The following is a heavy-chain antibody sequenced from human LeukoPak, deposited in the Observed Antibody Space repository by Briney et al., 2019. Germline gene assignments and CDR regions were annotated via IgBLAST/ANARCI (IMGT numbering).Heavy chain of an antibody. V-gene: IGHV4-34*01. Sequence: SETLSLTCAVYGGSFSGYYWSWIRQPPGKGLEWIGEINHSGSTNYNPSLKSRVTISVDTFKNQFSLKLSPVTAADTAVYYCARSGRRAAAGTLNYWGQGTLVTVSS. J-gene: IGHJ4*02. CDR2: INHSGST. CDR3: ARSGRRAAAGTLNY. CDR1: GGSFSGYY. D-gene: IGHD6-13*01.